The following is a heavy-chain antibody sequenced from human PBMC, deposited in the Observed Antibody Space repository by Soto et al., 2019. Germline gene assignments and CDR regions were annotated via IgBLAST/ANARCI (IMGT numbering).Heavy chain of an antibody. D-gene: IGHD3-16*01. V-gene: IGHV4-61*01. J-gene: IGHJ4*02. Sequence: PSETLSLTCTVSGGSVSSGSYYWSWIRQPPGKGLEWIGYIYYSGSTNYDPSLKSRVTISVDTSKNQFSLKLSSVTAADTAVYYCARWGAAGYLFDYWGQGT. CDR1: GGSVSSGSYY. CDR2: IYYSGST. CDR3: ARWGAAGYLFDY.